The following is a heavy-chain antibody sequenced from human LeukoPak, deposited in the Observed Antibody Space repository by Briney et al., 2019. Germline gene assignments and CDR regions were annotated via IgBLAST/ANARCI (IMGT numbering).Heavy chain of an antibody. V-gene: IGHV1-18*01. CDR3: ARWSAGGYCSSTSCPNYYGMDV. CDR1: GYTFTSYG. J-gene: IGHJ6*02. CDR2: ISAYNGNT. Sequence: ASVKVSCKASGYTFTSYGISWVRQAPGQGLEWMGWISAYNGNTNYAQKLQGRVTMTTDTSTSTAYMELRSLRSDDTAVYYCARWSAGGYCSSTSCPNYYGMDVWGQGTTVTVSS. D-gene: IGHD2-2*03.